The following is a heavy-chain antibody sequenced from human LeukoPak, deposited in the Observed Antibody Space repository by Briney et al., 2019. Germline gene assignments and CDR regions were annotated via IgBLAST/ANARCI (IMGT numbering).Heavy chain of an antibody. CDR2: INAGNGNT. CDR3: AARAYYDSSGYYRL. J-gene: IGHJ4*02. Sequence: ASVKVSCKASGYTFTSYAMHWVRQAPGQRLEWKGWINAGNGNTKYSQEFQGRVTMTRNTSISTAYMELSSLRSEDTAVYYCAARAYYDSSGYYRLWGQGTLVTVSS. CDR1: GYTFTSYA. V-gene: IGHV1-3*03. D-gene: IGHD3-22*01.